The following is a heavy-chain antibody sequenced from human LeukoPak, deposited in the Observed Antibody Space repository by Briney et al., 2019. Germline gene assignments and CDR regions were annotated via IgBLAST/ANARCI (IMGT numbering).Heavy chain of an antibody. CDR3: ARFGYSGSYFYFDY. CDR1: GGSFSGYY. D-gene: IGHD1-26*01. Sequence: PSETLSLTCAVYGGSFSGYYWSWIRQPPGKGLEWIGEINHSGSTNYNPSLKSRVTISVDTSKNQFSLKLSSVTAADTAVYYCARFGYSGSYFYFDYWGQGTLVTVSS. CDR2: INHSGST. V-gene: IGHV4-34*01. J-gene: IGHJ4*02.